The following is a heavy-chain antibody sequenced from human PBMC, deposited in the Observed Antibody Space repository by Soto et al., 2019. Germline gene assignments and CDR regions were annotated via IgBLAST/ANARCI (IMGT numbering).Heavy chain of an antibody. J-gene: IGHJ4*02. CDR2: IIPIFGTA. V-gene: IGHV1-69*12. D-gene: IGHD3-22*01. CDR3: ASHSDSSAYYYRGLDY. Sequence: QVQLVQSGAEVKKPGSSVKVSCKASGGTFSSYAISWVRQAPGQGLEWMGGIIPIFGTADYAQKFQGRVTMTAXXXTXXAYMELSSLRSEDTAVYYCASHSDSSAYYYRGLDYWGQGTLVTVSS. CDR1: GGTFSSYA.